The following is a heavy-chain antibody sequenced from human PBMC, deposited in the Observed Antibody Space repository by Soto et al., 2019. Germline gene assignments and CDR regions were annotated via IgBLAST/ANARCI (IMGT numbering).Heavy chain of an antibody. Sequence: EVQLVESGGGSVQPGGSLRLSCVASGITFTNYWMHWVRQVPGKGLVWVARVDSDGRGTSYADFVKGRFTISRDNAKNTLYIQMNSLRVEDTAMYYCGTDFDHCGQGIPVTVSS. J-gene: IGHJ4*02. V-gene: IGHV3-74*01. CDR1: GITFTNYW. CDR2: VDSDGRGT. CDR3: GTDFDH.